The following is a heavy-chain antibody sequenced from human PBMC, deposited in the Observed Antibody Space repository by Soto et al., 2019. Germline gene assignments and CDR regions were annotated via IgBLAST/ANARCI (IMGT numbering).Heavy chain of an antibody. J-gene: IGHJ3*02. Sequence: ASGPTLVNPTQTLTLTWTFSGFSLSTSGMCVSWVRQPPGRALEWLARIDWDDAKHYSTSLKTRLTISKDTSKNQVVLTMTNMDPVDTATYYCARIALGTSCYADADGAFDIWGQGIVVTVSS. CDR3: ARIALGTSCYADADGAFDI. V-gene: IGHV2-70*19. CDR2: IDWDDAK. D-gene: IGHD2-2*01. CDR1: GFSLSTSGMC.